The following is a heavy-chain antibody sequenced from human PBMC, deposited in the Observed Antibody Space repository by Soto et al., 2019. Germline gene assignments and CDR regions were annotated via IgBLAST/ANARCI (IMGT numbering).Heavy chain of an antibody. Sequence: SETLSLTCTVSGGSMSSYYWTLLRQSPGRGLEWIGYISYSGSTYYNPSLKSRVTISADTSKNQFSLRMNSMIAADTAVYYCARADPDASVGYWGQGTLVTVSS. CDR3: ARADPDASVGY. D-gene: IGHD2-15*01. J-gene: IGHJ4*02. V-gene: IGHV4-59*01. CDR1: GGSMSSYY. CDR2: ISYSGST.